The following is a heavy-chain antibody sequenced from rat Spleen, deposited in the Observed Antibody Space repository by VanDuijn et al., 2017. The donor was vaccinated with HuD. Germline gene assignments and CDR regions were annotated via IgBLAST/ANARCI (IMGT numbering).Heavy chain of an antibody. J-gene: IGHJ4*01. Sequence: EVQLVESGGGLVQPGRSLKLSCAASGFTFSNYDMAWVRQAPTKGLEWVASISPGGGSTYYRDSVKGRFTVSRDNAKSTLYLQMNSLTSEDTATYYCARPCSRRYVMDAWGQGASVTVSS. V-gene: IGHV5-25*01. CDR1: GFTFSNYD. CDR3: ARPCSRRYVMDA. D-gene: IGHD1-2*01. CDR2: ISPGGGST.